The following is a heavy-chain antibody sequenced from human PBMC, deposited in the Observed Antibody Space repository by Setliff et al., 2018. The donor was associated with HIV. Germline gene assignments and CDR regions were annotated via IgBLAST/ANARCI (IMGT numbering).Heavy chain of an antibody. V-gene: IGHV1-3*01. CDR3: ARGQYCGGDCYSV. CDR2: INEASGNT. CDR1: GYTFTTYA. D-gene: IGHD2-21*02. Sequence: GASVKVSCKASGYTFTTYAIFWVRQAPGQRLEWMGWINEASGNTKCSQKFQGRVTITRDTSISTAYMELSRLRSDDTAVYYCARGQYCGGDCYSVWGQGTLVTVSS. J-gene: IGHJ4*02.